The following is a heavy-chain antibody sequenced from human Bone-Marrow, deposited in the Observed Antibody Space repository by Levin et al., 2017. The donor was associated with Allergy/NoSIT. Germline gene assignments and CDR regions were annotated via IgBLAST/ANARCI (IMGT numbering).Heavy chain of an antibody. CDR1: GFTFSSYT. CDR2: VSGSGDIT. V-gene: IGHV3-23*01. CDR3: AKDPRYFDN. Sequence: GESLKISCAASGFTFSSYTMSWVRQAPGKGLEWVSFVSGSGDITYYADSVKGRITISRDNSKNTLSLQMDSLRAEDTAVYYCAKDPRYFDNWGQGPLVTVS. J-gene: IGHJ4*02.